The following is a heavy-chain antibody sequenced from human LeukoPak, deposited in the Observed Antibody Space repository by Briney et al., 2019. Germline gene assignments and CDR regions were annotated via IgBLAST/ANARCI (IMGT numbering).Heavy chain of an antibody. J-gene: IGHJ6*04. CDR3: AELGITMIGGV. CDR1: GFTFSSYG. CDR2: ISGSGGST. D-gene: IGHD3-10*02. Sequence: GGSLRLSCAASGFTFSSYGMSWVRQAPGEGLEWVSAISGSGGSTYYADSVKGRFTISRDNSKNTLYLQMNSLRAEDTAVYYCAELGITMIGGVWGKGTTVTISS. V-gene: IGHV3-23*01.